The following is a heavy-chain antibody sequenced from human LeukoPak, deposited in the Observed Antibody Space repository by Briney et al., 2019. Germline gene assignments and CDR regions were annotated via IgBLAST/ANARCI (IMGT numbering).Heavy chain of an antibody. CDR1: GFTFSNAW. CDR3: TTDSLFSKYYDSSGDQDYYYYGMDV. V-gene: IGHV3-15*01. CDR2: IKSKTDGGTT. Sequence: GGSLRLSCAASGFTFSNAWMSWVRQAPGKGLEWVGRIKSKTDGGTTDYAAPVKGRFTISRDDSKNTLYLQMNSLKTEDTAVYYCTTDSLFSKYYDSSGDQDYYYYGMDVWGQGTTVTASS. J-gene: IGHJ6*02. D-gene: IGHD3-22*01.